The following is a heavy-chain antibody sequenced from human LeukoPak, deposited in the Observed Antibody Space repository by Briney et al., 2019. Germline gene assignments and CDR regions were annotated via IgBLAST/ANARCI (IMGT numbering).Heavy chain of an antibody. CDR1: SGSIRSYY. D-gene: IGHD1-26*01. CDR3: GRQGYTASYYFFDY. Sequence: PSETLSLTCTVSSGSIRSYYWGWVRQPPGKGLEWIGRIYTTGTTQYNPSLKSRVTMSVDTSTNQFSLNLRSMTAADTAVYYCGRQGYTASYYFFDYWSRGTLVAAS. CDR2: IYTTGTT. V-gene: IGHV4-4*07. J-gene: IGHJ4*02.